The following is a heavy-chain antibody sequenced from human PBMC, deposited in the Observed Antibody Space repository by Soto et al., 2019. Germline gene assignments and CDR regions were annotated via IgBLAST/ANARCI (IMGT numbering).Heavy chain of an antibody. V-gene: IGHV3-23*01. Sequence: GGSLRLSCAASGFTFSSYAMSWVRPAPGKGLEWVSAISGSGGSTYYADSVKGRFTISRDNSKNTLYLQMNSLRAEDTAVYYCAKGRYYDILTGYSIFDYWGQGTLVTVSS. D-gene: IGHD3-9*01. CDR3: AKGRYYDILTGYSIFDY. CDR1: GFTFSSYA. J-gene: IGHJ4*02. CDR2: ISGSGGST.